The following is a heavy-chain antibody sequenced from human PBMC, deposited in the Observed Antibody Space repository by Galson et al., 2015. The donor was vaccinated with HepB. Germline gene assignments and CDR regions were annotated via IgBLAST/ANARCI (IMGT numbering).Heavy chain of an antibody. V-gene: IGHV4-39*07. J-gene: IGHJ6*02. CDR3: ARGTGGGLHPSYGMDV. CDR1: GGSISSSSYS. D-gene: IGHD5-24*01. CDR2: IYYSGRT. Sequence: SETLSLTCTVSGGSISSSSYSWGWIRQPPGKGLEWIGNIYYSGRTDYNPSLKSRVTISVDTSKNQFSLRLTSVTAADTAVYSCARGTGGGLHPSYGMDVWGQGTTVTVSS.